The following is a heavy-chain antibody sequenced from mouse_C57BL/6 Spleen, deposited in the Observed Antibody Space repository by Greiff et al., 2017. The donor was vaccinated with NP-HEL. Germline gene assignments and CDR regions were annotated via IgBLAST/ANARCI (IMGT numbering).Heavy chain of an antibody. J-gene: IGHJ3*01. CDR3: ARSWYYGSRFAY. Sequence: EVQLQQSGPELVKPGASVKISCKASGYTFTDYYMNWVKQSHGKSLEWIGDINPNNGGTSYNQKFKGKATLTVDKSSSTAYMELRSLTSEDSAVYYCARSWYYGSRFAYWGQGTLVTVSA. V-gene: IGHV1-26*01. CDR2: INPNNGGT. D-gene: IGHD1-1*01. CDR1: GYTFTDYY.